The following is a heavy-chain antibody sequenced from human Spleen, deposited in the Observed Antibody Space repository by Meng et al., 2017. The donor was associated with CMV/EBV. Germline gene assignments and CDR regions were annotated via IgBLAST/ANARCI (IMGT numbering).Heavy chain of an antibody. Sequence: SETLSLTCVVSGGSITSSNWWSWVRQPPGKGLESIGEIYHSGSTNYNPSLKSRVTISVDTSKKQFSLRLSSVTAADTAVYYCARSPIDFWSGLCWFDSWGQGTLVTVSS. J-gene: IGHJ5*01. V-gene: IGHV4-4*02. CDR3: ARSPIDFWSGLCWFDS. CDR1: GGSITSSNW. D-gene: IGHD3-3*01. CDR2: IYHSGST.